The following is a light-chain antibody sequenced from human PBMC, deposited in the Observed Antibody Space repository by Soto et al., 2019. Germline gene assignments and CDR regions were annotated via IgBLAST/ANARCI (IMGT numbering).Light chain of an antibody. CDR2: DKN. CDR3: GAWDHSLNVGV. Sequence: QSVLTQPPSASGTPGQRVTISCSGGRSNIGSNTVNWYQQLPGTAPKLLIYDKNERPSGIPDRFSASKSGTSATLGITGLQTGDEADYYCGAWDHSLNVGVFGGGTKLTVL. V-gene: IGLV1-51*01. J-gene: IGLJ3*02. CDR1: RSNIGSNT.